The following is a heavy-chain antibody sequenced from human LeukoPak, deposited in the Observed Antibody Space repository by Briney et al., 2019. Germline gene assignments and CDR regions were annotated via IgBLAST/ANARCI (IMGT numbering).Heavy chain of an antibody. CDR1: GGSISSGDYY. CDR2: IYYSGST. V-gene: IGHV4-30-4*01. CDR3: ARFGFWSGYYTSKAYMDV. D-gene: IGHD3-3*01. J-gene: IGHJ6*03. Sequence: SETLSLTCTVSGGSISSGDYYWSCIRQPPGKGLEWIGYIYYSGSTYYNPSLKSRVTISVDTSKNQFSLKLSSVTAADTAVYYCARFGFWSGYYTSKAYMDVWGKGTTVTVSS.